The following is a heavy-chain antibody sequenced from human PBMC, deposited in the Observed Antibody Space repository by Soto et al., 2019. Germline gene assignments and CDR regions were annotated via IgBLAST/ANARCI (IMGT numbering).Heavy chain of an antibody. CDR1: GGSISSGGYY. J-gene: IGHJ6*02. CDR3: ARDTNTRGYSGYDGMVV. Sequence: PSETLSLTCTVSGGSISSGGYYWSWIRQHPGKGLEWIGYIYYSGSTYYNPSLKSRVTISVDTSKNQFSLKLSSVTAADTAVYYCARDTNTRGYSGYDGMVVWGQGTTVTVS. CDR2: IYYSGST. D-gene: IGHD5-12*01. V-gene: IGHV4-31*03.